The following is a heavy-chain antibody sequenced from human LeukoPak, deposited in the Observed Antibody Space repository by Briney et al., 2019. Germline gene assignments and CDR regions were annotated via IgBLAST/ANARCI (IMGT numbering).Heavy chain of an antibody. V-gene: IGHV4-59*11. Sequence: SETLSLTCTVSGGSISSHYWSWIRQPPGKGLEWIGYIYYSGSTNYNPSLKSRVTISVDTSKNQFSLKLSSVTAADTAVYYCARTNYYDSSGYRHYYYYYYMDVWGKGTTVTVSS. D-gene: IGHD3-22*01. CDR2: IYYSGST. J-gene: IGHJ6*03. CDR1: GGSISSHY. CDR3: ARTNYYDSSGYRHYYYYYYMDV.